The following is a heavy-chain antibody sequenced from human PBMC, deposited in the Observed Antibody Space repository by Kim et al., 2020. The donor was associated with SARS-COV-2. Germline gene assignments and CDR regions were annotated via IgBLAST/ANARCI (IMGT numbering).Heavy chain of an antibody. J-gene: IGHJ4*02. CDR2: T. V-gene: IGHV4-39*01. D-gene: IGHD1-26*01. CDR3: ARQHSGSYYVY. Sequence: TNYYPSLKSRVTISVDTSKNLFSLKLSSVTAADAAVYYCARQHSGSYYVYWGQGTLVTVSS.